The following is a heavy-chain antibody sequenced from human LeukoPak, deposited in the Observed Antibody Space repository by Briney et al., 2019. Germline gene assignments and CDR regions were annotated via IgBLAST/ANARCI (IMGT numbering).Heavy chain of an antibody. CDR1: GGTFSSYA. Sequence: SVKVSCTASGGTFSSYAISWVRQAPGQGLEWMGGIIPIFGTANYAQKLQGRVTMTTDTSTSTAYMELRSLRSDDTAVYYCARDGARDYYDSSGSQGYWGQGTLVTVSS. CDR2: IIPIFGTA. V-gene: IGHV1-69*05. J-gene: IGHJ4*02. CDR3: ARDGARDYYDSSGSQGY. D-gene: IGHD3-22*01.